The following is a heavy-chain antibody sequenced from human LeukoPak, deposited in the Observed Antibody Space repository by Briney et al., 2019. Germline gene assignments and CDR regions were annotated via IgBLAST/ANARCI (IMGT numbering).Heavy chain of an antibody. D-gene: IGHD3-10*01. Sequence: ASVKVSCEASGYTFTNYAIHWVRQAPGQSLEWMGQINGGLENTKYSQRFLGRVTITRDISANTAYMELSSLTSEDTAVYYCARAEVLLSYGHNKHCLDVWGQGTTVTVSS. CDR3: ARAEVLLSYGHNKHCLDV. CDR1: GYTFTNYA. V-gene: IGHV1-3*01. J-gene: IGHJ6*02. CDR2: INGGLENT.